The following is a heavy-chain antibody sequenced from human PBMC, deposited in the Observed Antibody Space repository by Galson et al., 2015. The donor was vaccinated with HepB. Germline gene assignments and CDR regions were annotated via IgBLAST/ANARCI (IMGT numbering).Heavy chain of an antibody. D-gene: IGHD3-10*01. CDR2: IWYDGSNK. J-gene: IGHJ5*02. Sequence: SLRLSCAASGFTFSSYGMHWVRQAPGKGLEWVAVIWYDGSNKYYADSVKGRFTISRDNSKNTLYLQMNSLRAEDTAVYYCARGASPYYYGSGSYNWFDPWGQGTLVTVSP. CDR1: GFTFSSYG. CDR3: ARGASPYYYGSGSYNWFDP. V-gene: IGHV3-33*08.